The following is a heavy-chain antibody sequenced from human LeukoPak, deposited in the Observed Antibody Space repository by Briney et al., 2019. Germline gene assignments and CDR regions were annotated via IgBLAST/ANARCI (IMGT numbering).Heavy chain of an antibody. Sequence: ASVKVSCKVSGYTLTELSMHWVRQAPGQGLEWMGIINPSTGHTSYAQKLQGRITMTRDISTSTVYMELSSLRSEDTAVYYCARDSVAASNWFDPWGQGTLVTVSS. D-gene: IGHD6-19*01. V-gene: IGHV1-46*04. CDR2: INPSTGHT. CDR3: ARDSVAASNWFDP. CDR1: GYTLTELS. J-gene: IGHJ5*02.